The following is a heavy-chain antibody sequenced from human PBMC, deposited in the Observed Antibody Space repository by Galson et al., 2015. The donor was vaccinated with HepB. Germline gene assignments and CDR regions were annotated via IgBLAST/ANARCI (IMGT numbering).Heavy chain of an antibody. V-gene: IGHV4-39*01. J-gene: IGHJ6*02. CDR1: GGSISSSSYY. D-gene: IGHD5-18*01. CDR3: ARHEGYSYGYYYYYGMDV. Sequence: LSLTCTVSGGSISSSSYYWGWIRQPPGKGLEWIGSIYYSGSTYYNPSLKSRVTISVDTSKNQFSLKLSSVTAADTAVYYCARHEGYSYGYYYYYGMDVWGQGTTVTVSS. CDR2: IYYSGST.